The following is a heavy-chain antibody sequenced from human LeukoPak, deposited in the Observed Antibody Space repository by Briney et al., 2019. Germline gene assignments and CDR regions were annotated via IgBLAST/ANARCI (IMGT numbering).Heavy chain of an antibody. D-gene: IGHD5-24*01. CDR3: AKDGEMATKGRYYYYYYMDV. V-gene: IGHV3-30*02. J-gene: IGHJ6*03. CDR2: IRYDGSNK. CDR1: GFTFSSYG. Sequence: PGGSLRLSCAASGFTFSSYGMHWVRQAPGKGLEWVAFIRYDGSNKYYADSVKGRFTISRDNAKNSLYLQMSSLRAEDTAVYYCAKDGEMATKGRYYYYYYMDVWGKGTTVTVSS.